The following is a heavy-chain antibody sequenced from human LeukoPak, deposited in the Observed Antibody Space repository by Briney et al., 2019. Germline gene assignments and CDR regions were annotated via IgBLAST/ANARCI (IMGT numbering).Heavy chain of an antibody. V-gene: IGHV3-9*01. Sequence: GSSLTLSCAPFGFTFDDYATHWVRHAPGKGVEWGSGISWNSGSIGYADSVKGRFTISRDNAKNMLYLQVNSLRAEDTAVYYCATQQGGNPAYWGQGTLVTVSS. J-gene: IGHJ4*02. D-gene: IGHD1-14*01. CDR3: ATQQGGNPAY. CDR2: ISWNSGSI. CDR1: GFTFDDYA.